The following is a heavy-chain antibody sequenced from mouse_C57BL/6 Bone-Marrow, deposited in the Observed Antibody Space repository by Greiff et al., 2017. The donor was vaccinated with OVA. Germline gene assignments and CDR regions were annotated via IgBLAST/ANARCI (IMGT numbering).Heavy chain of an antibody. CDR3: ARYHYGSSYGY. J-gene: IGHJ2*01. V-gene: IGHV1-64*01. CDR1: GYTFTSYW. D-gene: IGHD1-1*01. CDR2: IHPNSGST. Sequence: QVQLQQPGAELVKPGASVKLSCKASGYTFTSYWMHWVKQRPGQGLEWIGMIHPNSGSTNYNEKFKSKATLTVDKSSSTAYMQLSSLTSEDSAVYDCARYHYGSSYGYWGQGTTLTVSS.